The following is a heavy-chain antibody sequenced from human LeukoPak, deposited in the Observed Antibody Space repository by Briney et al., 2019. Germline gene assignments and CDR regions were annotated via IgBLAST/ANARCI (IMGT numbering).Heavy chain of an antibody. D-gene: IGHD3-22*01. J-gene: IGHJ4*02. CDR3: ASSHALYDSSGYYGD. Sequence: GRSLRLSCAASGFTFSSYAMHWVRQAPGKGLEWVAVISYDGSNKYYADSVKGRFTISRDNSKNTLYLQVNSLRAEDTAVYYCASSHALYDSSGYYGDWGQGTLVTVSS. CDR1: GFTFSSYA. V-gene: IGHV3-30-3*01. CDR2: ISYDGSNK.